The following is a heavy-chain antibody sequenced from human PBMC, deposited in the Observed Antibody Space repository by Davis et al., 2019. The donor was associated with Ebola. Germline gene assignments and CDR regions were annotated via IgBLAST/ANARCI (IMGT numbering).Heavy chain of an antibody. CDR3: ARGPAYSWFDP. CDR2: INHSGST. CDR1: GGSFSGYY. J-gene: IGHJ5*02. V-gene: IGHV4-34*01. Sequence: GSLRLSCAVYGGSFSGYYWSWIRQPPGKGLEWIGEINHSGSTNYNPSLKSRVTISVDTSKNQFSLKLSSVAAADTALYYCARGPAYSWFDPWGQGTLVTVSS.